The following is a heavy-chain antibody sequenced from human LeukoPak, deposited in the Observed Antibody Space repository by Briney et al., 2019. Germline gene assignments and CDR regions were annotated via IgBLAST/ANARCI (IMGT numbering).Heavy chain of an antibody. V-gene: IGHV5-51*01. Sequence: ESLKISCKGSGYSFTSDWIGWVREMPEKSLEWMGGIYPVDSDTRSSRSSQGQVTISADKSISTAYLQCSSLKASDTAMYYCARSGGALEPYGMHVWGQGTTVTVPS. J-gene: IGHJ6*02. CDR2: IYPVDSDT. CDR3: ARSGGALEPYGMHV. D-gene: IGHD3-16*01. CDR1: GYSFTSDW.